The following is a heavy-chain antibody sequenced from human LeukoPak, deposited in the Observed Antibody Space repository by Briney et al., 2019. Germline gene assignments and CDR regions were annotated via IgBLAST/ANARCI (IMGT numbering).Heavy chain of an antibody. D-gene: IGHD2/OR15-2a*01. Sequence: SETLSLTYAVSGGSISSGGYSWSWIRQPPGKGLEWIGYIYHSGSTYYNPSLKSRVTISVDRSKNQFSLKLSSVTAADTAVYYCARASASRSNWFDPWGQGTLVTVSS. CDR2: IYHSGST. CDR3: ARASASRSNWFDP. V-gene: IGHV4-30-2*01. CDR1: GGSISSGGYS. J-gene: IGHJ5*02.